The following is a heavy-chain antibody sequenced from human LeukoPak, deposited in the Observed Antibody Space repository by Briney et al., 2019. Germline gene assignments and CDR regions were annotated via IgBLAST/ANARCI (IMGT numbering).Heavy chain of an antibody. CDR1: GGSISSYY. Sequence: SETLSLTCTVSGGSISSYYWSWIRQPAGKGLEWIGRIYDNGNTNYNPSLKSRVTMSIETSKKQFSLKLSSVTAADTAMYYCVRDARGFCAGGSCYSLFDFWGQGILVTVSS. CDR2: IYDNGNT. J-gene: IGHJ4*02. V-gene: IGHV4-4*07. D-gene: IGHD2-15*01. CDR3: VRDARGFCAGGSCYSLFDF.